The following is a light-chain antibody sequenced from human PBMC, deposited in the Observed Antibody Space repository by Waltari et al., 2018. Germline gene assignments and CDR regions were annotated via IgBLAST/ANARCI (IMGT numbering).Light chain of an antibody. Sequence: QSALTQPPSVSGSPGQSVTISCTGTSSDVGGYNYVSWYQQHPDKAPKPIIYEVSNLPTRVSEGSTRFTCCNSGNTAAFTLHAQEAADEADYYCRGYNSSSVVFGGGTKLTVL. CDR1: SSDVGGYNY. CDR2: EVS. CDR3: RGYNSSSVV. V-gene: IGLV2-14*01. J-gene: IGLJ2*01.